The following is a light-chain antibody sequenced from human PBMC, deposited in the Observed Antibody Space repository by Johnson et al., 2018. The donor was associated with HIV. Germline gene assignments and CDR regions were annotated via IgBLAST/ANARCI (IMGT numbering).Light chain of an antibody. V-gene: IGLV1-44*01. CDR3: AAWDDSLDGYV. Sequence: QSVLTQPPSASGTPGQRVTISCSGSSSNIGSNTVNWYQQLPGTAPKLLIYRPSQRPSGVPDRFSGSKSGPSASLAISGLQAEDDGDYYCAAWDDSLDGYVFGTGTKVTVL. J-gene: IGLJ1*01. CDR2: RPS. CDR1: SSNIGSNT.